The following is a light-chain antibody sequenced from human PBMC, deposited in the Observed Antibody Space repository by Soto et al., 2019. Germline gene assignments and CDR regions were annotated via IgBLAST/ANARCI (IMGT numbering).Light chain of an antibody. Sequence: DIQMTQSPSTLSASVGDRVTITCRASQSISSWVAWYQQKPGKAPKLLISRASSLESGVPSRFSGSGSGTEFTLTINSLQPDDFATYYCQQYDTDSPDVGQGTRLAIK. CDR1: QSISSW. J-gene: IGKJ5*01. V-gene: IGKV1-5*01. CDR3: QQYDTDSPD. CDR2: RAS.